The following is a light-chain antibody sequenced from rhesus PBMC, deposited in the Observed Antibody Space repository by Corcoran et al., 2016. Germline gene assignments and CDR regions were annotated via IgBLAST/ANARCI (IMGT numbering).Light chain of an antibody. CDR1: QGISSY. Sequence: DIQMTQSPSSLSASVGDTVTITCRASQGISSYLNWFQQKPGKAPKLLIYAASSLETGVPSRFSGSGSGKEFTLTISSLQPEDFAAYYCLQHNSYPWTFGQGTKVEIK. CDR2: AAS. J-gene: IGKJ1*01. CDR3: LQHNSYPWT. V-gene: IGKV1-28*01.